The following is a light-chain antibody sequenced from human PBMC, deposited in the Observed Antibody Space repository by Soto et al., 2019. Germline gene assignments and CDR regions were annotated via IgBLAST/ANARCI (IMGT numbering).Light chain of an antibody. CDR3: AAGGDNMSGLEV. J-gene: IGLJ1*01. V-gene: IGLV1-47*02. Sequence: QCVIAQPPSSSGTPGQRVTISCSGSSSNIGSNYVYWYQQLPGTAPKLLIYSNNQRPSGVPDRFSGSKSGTSASLDISGLRSEDEADDDCAAGGDNMSGLEVFGAATKVT. CDR1: SSNIGSNY. CDR2: SNN.